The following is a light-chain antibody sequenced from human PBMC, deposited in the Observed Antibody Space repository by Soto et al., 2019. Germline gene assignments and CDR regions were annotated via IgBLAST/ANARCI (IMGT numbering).Light chain of an antibody. J-gene: IGKJ2*01. V-gene: IGKV3-15*01. Sequence: DILLTQSPSSLSVSPGERATLSCRASQSVNNNLAWYQQKPGQAPRLLIYGASTRDIGIPGRFRGSGSGTEFTLTITSLQSEDFAVYFCQQYNSLPPDTFGQGTKLEIK. CDR1: QSVNNN. CDR3: QQYNSLPPDT. CDR2: GAS.